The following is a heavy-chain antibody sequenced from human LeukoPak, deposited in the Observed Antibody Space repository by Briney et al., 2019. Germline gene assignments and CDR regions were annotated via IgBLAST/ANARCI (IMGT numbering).Heavy chain of an antibody. CDR3: ARRSATMGFDI. CDR2: ISSSSSYI. CDR1: GFTFSSYS. V-gene: IGHV3-21*01. Sequence: GGSLRLSCAASGFTFSSYSMNWVRQAPGKGLEWVSSISSSSSYIYYADSVKGRFTISRDNAKNSLYLQMNSLRAEDTTVYYCARRSATMGFDIWGQGTMVTVSS. D-gene: IGHD3-10*01. J-gene: IGHJ3*02.